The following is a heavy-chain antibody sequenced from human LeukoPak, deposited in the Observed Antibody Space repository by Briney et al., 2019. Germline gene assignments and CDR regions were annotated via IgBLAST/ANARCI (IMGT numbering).Heavy chain of an antibody. CDR1: GFTFSSYG. Sequence: PGGSLRLSCAASGFTFSSYGMPWVRQAPGKGLEWVAVIWYDGSNKYYADSVKGRFTISRDNSKNTLYLQMNSLRAEDTAVYYCARGPEYYYYYGMDVWGQGTTVTVSS. CDR3: ARGPEYYYYYGMDV. J-gene: IGHJ6*02. CDR2: IWYDGSNK. V-gene: IGHV3-33*01.